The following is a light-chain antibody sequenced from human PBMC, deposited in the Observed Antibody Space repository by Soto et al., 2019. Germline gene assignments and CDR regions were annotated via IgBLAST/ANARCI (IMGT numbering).Light chain of an antibody. CDR3: SSYTSSSTRSTYV. V-gene: IGLV2-14*03. J-gene: IGLJ1*01. CDR1: SSDVGGYNY. CDR2: DVS. Sequence: QSVLTQPASVSGSPGQSITISCTGTSSDVGGYNYVSWYQHHPGKAPKLMIYDVSNRPSGVSNRFSGSKSGNTASLISSGLQSEDEADYYCSSYTSSSTRSTYVCGTGTKLTVL.